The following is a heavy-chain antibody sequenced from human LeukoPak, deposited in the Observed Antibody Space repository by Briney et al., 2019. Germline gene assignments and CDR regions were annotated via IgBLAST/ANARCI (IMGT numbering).Heavy chain of an antibody. J-gene: IGHJ4*02. CDR3: ARVGLLHYPMDY. Sequence: GGSLRLSCAASGFTFDDYAMHGVRQAPGKGLEWVSGIGWNSGSIGYADSVKGRFTISRDNAKNSLYLQMNSLRAEDTAVYYCARVGLLHYPMDYWGRGTLLTVSS. V-gene: IGHV3-9*01. CDR2: IGWNSGSI. D-gene: IGHD1-26*01. CDR1: GFTFDDYA.